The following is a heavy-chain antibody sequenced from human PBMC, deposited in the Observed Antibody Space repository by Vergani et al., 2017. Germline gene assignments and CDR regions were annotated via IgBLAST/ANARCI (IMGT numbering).Heavy chain of an antibody. Sequence: EVQLVQSGAEVKKPGESLKISCKGSGYSFTSYWIGWVRQMPGKGLGWMGIIYPGDSDTRYSPSFQGQVTISADKSISTAYRQWSSLKASDTAMYYCARRYYYGSGSGVRYGMDVWGQGTTVTVSS. CDR2: IYPGDSDT. D-gene: IGHD3-10*01. CDR1: GYSFTSYW. CDR3: ARRYYYGSGSGVRYGMDV. J-gene: IGHJ6*02. V-gene: IGHV5-51*01.